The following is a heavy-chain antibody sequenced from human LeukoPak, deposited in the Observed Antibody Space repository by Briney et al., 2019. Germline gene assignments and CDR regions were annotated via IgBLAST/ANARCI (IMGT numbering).Heavy chain of an antibody. CDR1: GFTISSYG. Sequence: GRSLRLSCAASGFTISSYGMHWVRQAPGKGLEWVAVISYDGSNKYYADSVKGRFTISRDNSKNTLYLQMNSLRAEDTAVYYCAKTLDIVVVVAPIDDYWGQGTLVTVSS. D-gene: IGHD2-15*01. J-gene: IGHJ4*02. CDR2: ISYDGSNK. V-gene: IGHV3-30*18. CDR3: AKTLDIVVVVAPIDDY.